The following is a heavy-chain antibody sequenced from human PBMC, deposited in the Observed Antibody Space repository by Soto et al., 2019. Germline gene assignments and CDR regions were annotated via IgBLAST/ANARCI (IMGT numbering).Heavy chain of an antibody. CDR2: IRGVSPYT. CDR1: GFTFRTFT. Sequence: RRSLRLSCISSGFTFRTFTMNWVRQAPWKLMEWVSGIRGVSPYTFYAESVKGRFTIARDNAKNSLYLQMNSLRAEDTAVEYWARDRGYDAHDYYYNAMDVWGQGTTVTVSS. V-gene: IGHV3-21*01. J-gene: IGHJ6*02. CDR3: ARDRGYDAHDYYYNAMDV. D-gene: IGHD3-10*01.